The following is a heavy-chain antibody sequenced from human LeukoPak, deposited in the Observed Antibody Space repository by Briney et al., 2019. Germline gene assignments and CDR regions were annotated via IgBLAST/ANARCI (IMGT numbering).Heavy chain of an antibody. D-gene: IGHD1-26*01. CDR1: GYTFSSNG. J-gene: IGHJ4*02. CDR3: ARDSNGSGSYDY. V-gene: IGHV1-2*02. CDR2: INPNSGGT. Sequence: ASVKVSCTASGYTFSSNGISWVRQAPGQGLEWMGWINPNSGGTNYAQKFQGRVTMTRDTSISTAYMELSRLRSDDTAVYYCARDSNGSGSYDYWGQGTLVTVSS.